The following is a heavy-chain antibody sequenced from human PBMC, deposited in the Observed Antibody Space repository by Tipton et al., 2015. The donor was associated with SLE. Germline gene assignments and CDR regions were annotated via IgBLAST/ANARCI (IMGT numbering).Heavy chain of an antibody. D-gene: IGHD3-3*01. CDR3: ARGGRFLEWLTY. CDR2: INHSGST. J-gene: IGHJ4*02. V-gene: IGHV4-34*01. Sequence: LRLSCAASGFAFSNYGMHWVRQAPGKGLEWIGEINHSGSTNYNPSLKSRVTISVDTSKNQFSLKLSSVTAADTAVYYCARGGRFLEWLTYWGQGTLVTVSS. CDR1: GFAFSNYG.